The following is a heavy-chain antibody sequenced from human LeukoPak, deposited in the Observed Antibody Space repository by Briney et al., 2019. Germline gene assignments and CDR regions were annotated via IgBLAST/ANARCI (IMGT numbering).Heavy chain of an antibody. Sequence: SETLSLTCTVSGGSISSSSYYWGWIRQPPGKGLEWIGSIYYSGSTYYNPSLKSRVTISVDTPKNQFSLKLSSVTAADTAVYYCASIVGATTDYWGQGTLVTVSS. CDR1: GGSISSSSYY. V-gene: IGHV4-39*07. CDR2: IYYSGST. CDR3: ASIVGATTDY. D-gene: IGHD1-26*01. J-gene: IGHJ4*02.